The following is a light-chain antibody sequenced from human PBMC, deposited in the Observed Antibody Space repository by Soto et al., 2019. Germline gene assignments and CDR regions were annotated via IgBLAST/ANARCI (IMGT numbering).Light chain of an antibody. V-gene: IGKV1-39*01. Sequence: DIQMTQSPSSLSASVGDRVTIACQASQDISNYLNWYQQKPGKAPKLLIYDASNLQSGVPSRFSGSGSGTDFTLTISSLQPDDFATYYCQQSYSTMYTFGQGTKVDIK. CDR1: QDISNY. CDR3: QQSYSTMYT. CDR2: DAS. J-gene: IGKJ2*01.